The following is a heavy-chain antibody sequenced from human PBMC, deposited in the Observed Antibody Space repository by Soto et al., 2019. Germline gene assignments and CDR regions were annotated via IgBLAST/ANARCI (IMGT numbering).Heavy chain of an antibody. CDR1: GGSISSYY. J-gene: IGHJ4*02. CDR2: IYYSGST. Sequence: SETLSLTCTVSGGSISSYYWSWIRQPPGKGLEWIGYIYYSGSTNYNPSLKSRVTISVDTSKNQFSLKLSSVTAADTAVYYCARKAGGVYDFWSPFDYWGQGTLVTVSS. V-gene: IGHV4-59*01. D-gene: IGHD3-3*01. CDR3: ARKAGGVYDFWSPFDY.